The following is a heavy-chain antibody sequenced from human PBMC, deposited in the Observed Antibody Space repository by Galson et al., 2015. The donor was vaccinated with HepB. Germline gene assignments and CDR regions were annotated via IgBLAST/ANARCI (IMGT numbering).Heavy chain of an antibody. J-gene: IGHJ4*02. CDR2: ISSSSSTI. D-gene: IGHD6-13*01. Sequence: SLRLSCAASGFTFSSYSMNWVRQAPGKGLEWVSYISSSSSTIYYADSVKGRFTISRDNAKNSLYLQMNSLRAEDTAVYYCARGWQQRGNGYYFDYWGQGTLVTVSS. V-gene: IGHV3-48*01. CDR1: GFTFSSYS. CDR3: ARGWQQRGNGYYFDY.